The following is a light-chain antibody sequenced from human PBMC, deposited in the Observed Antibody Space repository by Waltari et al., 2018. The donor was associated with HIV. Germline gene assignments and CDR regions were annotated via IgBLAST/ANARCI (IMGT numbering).Light chain of an antibody. CDR3: KTWGTGIEV. J-gene: IGLJ3*02. Sequence: QPVLTQSPSASASLGASVTLTCILHSGYSRYAIEWHPQQPGKAPRYLMKINSDGSHVKGEGIPDRFSGSSSGAVRYLTVSSLQSEDEADYYCKTWGTGIEVFGGGTKLTVL. V-gene: IGLV4-69*01. CDR1: SGYSRYA. CDR2: INSDGSH.